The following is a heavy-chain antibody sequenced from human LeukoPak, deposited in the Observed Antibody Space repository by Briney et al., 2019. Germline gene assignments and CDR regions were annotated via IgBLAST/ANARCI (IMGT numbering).Heavy chain of an antibody. Sequence: SVKVSCKASGGTFNSYAISWVRQAPGQGLEWMGGIIPIFGTANYAQKFQGRVTITTDESTSTAYMELSSLRSEDTAVYYCATPMATITREYYFDYWGQGTLVTVSS. CDR1: GGTFNSYA. J-gene: IGHJ4*02. CDR3: ATPMATITREYYFDY. CDR2: IIPIFGTA. V-gene: IGHV1-69*05. D-gene: IGHD5-24*01.